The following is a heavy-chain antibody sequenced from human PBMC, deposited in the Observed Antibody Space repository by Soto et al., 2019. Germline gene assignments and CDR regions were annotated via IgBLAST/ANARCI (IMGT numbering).Heavy chain of an antibody. V-gene: IGHV3-30*03. J-gene: IGHJ4*02. CDR1: GFTFSSYG. CDR3: TPSHASGSYYKGETY. CDR2: ISYDGSNK. D-gene: IGHD3-10*01. Sequence: QVQLVESGGGVVQPGRSLRLSCAASGFTFSSYGMHWVRQAPGKGLEWVAVISYDGSNKYYAASVKGRFTISRDNYKSTLYLQMNSLRAEDTAVYYCTPSHASGSYYKGETYWGQGTLVTVSS.